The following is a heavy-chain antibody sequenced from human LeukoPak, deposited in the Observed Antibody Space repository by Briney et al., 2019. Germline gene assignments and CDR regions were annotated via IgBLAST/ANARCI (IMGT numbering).Heavy chain of an antibody. V-gene: IGHV1-18*01. J-gene: IGHJ5*02. D-gene: IGHD3-3*01. CDR1: GYTFTSYG. CDR2: ISAYNGNT. CDR3: ARVATYYDFWSGSDNPNWFDP. Sequence: ASVKVSCKASGYTFTSYGISWVRQAPGPGLEWMGWISAYNGNTNYAQKLQGRVTMTTDTSTSTAYMELRSLRSDDTAVYYCARVATYYDFWSGSDNPNWFDPWGQGTLVTVSS.